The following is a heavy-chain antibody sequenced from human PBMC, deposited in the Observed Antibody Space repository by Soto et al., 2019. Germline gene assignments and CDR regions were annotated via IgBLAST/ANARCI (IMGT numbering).Heavy chain of an antibody. J-gene: IGHJ6*03. Sequence: SETLSLTCTVSGGSINSGGVYWNWIRQHPGKGLEWIGYIHYSGTTNYIPSLKSRVTMSVDTSKNQFSLRVSSVTAADTAVYYCAREIIPSAGYYTHDYYMDVWGKGTTVTVSS. V-gene: IGHV4-61*08. D-gene: IGHD3-3*01. CDR2: IHYSGTT. CDR3: AREIIPSAGYYTHDYYMDV. CDR1: GGSINSGGVY.